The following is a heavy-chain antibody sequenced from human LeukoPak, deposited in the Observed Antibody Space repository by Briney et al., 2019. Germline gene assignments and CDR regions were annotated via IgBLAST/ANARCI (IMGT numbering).Heavy chain of an antibody. CDR3: ANDLDDSHRKDY. V-gene: IGHV3-30*02. J-gene: IGHJ4*02. D-gene: IGHD2-15*01. CDR1: GFTFGGYG. CDR2: IRYDGNNK. Sequence: PGGSLRLSCAASGFTFGGYGMHWVRQVPGKGLEWVAFIRYDGNNKYYADSVKGRFTISRDNSKNTLYLQMNSLRAEDTAVYYCANDLDDSHRKDYWGQGTLVTVSS.